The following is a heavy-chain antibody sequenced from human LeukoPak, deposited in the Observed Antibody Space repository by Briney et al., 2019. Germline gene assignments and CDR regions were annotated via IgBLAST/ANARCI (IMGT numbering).Heavy chain of an antibody. CDR2: INPNSGGT. CDR1: GYTFTGYY. D-gene: IGHD2-2*01. J-gene: IGHJ4*02. CDR3: ARSGVVPAAIGDY. Sequence: ASVKVSCKASGYTFTGYYVHRVRQAPGQGLEWMGWINPNSGGTNYAQKFQGRVTMTRDTSISTAYMELSRLRSDDTAVYYCARSGVVPAAIGDYWGQGTLVTVSS. V-gene: IGHV1-2*02.